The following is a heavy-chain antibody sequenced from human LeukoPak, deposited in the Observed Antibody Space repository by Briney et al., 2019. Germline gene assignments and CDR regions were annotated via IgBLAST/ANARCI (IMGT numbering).Heavy chain of an antibody. CDR3: AKDRGGNYLFYLDY. CDR1: GFTFSNYA. CDR2: ISGSGGST. V-gene: IGHV3-23*01. D-gene: IGHD1-26*01. J-gene: IGHJ4*01. Sequence: GGSLRLSCAASGFTFSNYAMTWVRQAPGKGLEWVSGISGSGGSTYYADSVKGRFTISRDNSKNTLYLQMNSLRAEDTAVYYCAKDRGGNYLFYLDYWGQEPWSPSPQ.